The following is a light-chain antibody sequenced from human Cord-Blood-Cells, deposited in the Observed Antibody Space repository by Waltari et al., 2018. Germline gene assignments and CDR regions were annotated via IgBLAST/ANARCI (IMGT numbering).Light chain of an antibody. V-gene: IGLV2-23*01. CDR1: SSDVVSYNL. J-gene: IGLJ2*01. CDR3: CSYAGSSTYVV. CDR2: EGS. Sequence: QSALTQPASVSGSPGPSITRSCTGTSSDVVSYNLVSWYRQHPGRAPKRMIYEGSKRPSGVSNRVSGSKSGNTASLTISGLQAEDEADYYCCSYAGSSTYVVFGGGTKLTVL.